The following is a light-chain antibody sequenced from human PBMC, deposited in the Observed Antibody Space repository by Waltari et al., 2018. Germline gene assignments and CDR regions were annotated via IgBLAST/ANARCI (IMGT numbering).Light chain of an antibody. V-gene: IGLV1-44*01. CDR3: AAWDDSLIGRV. CDR1: RSNIGTKT. CDR2: ANY. J-gene: IGLJ2*01. Sequence: QSVLTHPPSTSGTPGQTVTNSCSGSRSNIGTKTVTWYQPFPGPAPKALVFANYHPPPGVPDRFSASKSGTSASLVISGLQSEDEGDYFCAAWDDSLIGRVFGGGTTLTVL.